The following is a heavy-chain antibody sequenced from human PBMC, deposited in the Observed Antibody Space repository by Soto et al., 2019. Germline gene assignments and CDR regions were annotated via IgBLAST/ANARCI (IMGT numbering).Heavy chain of an antibody. V-gene: IGHV3-49*03. J-gene: IGHJ4*02. CDR2: IRSKSYGGTT. CDR1: GFTFGDYS. CDR3: TRDVAAADFDY. D-gene: IGHD6-13*01. Sequence: PGGSLRLSCTASGFTFGDYSMNWFRQAPGKGLEWVGFIRSKSYGGTTEYAASVKGRFTISRDDSKSIAYLQMNSLKTEDTAVYYCTRDVAAADFDYWGQGTLVTVSS.